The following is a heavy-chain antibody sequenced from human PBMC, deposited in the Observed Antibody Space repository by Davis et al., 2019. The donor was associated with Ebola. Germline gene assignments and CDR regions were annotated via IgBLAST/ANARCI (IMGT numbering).Heavy chain of an antibody. CDR2: INHSGST. D-gene: IGHD3-10*01. J-gene: IGHJ5*02. Sequence: MPSETLSLTCAVYGGSFSGYYWSWIRQPPGKGLEWIGEINHSGSTNYNPSLKGRVTISVDTSKNQFSLKLSSVTAADTAVYYCARGRGYNWFDPWGQGTLVTVSS. V-gene: IGHV4-34*01. CDR3: ARGRGYNWFDP. CDR1: GGSFSGYY.